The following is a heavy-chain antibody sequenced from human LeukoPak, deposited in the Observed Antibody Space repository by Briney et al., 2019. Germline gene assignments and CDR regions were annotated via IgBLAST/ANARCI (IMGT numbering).Heavy chain of an antibody. CDR3: AKEDYSYESTGYYQLGAFDV. Sequence: PGGSLRLSCAASGFTFANYAMHWVRQAPGKGLEWVSLITWDSAHAFYVDSVKGRFTVSRDNNQDSLFFQMNSLRPEDTALYYCAKEDYSYESTGYYQLGAFDVWGQGTMVTVSS. J-gene: IGHJ3*01. CDR1: GFTFANYA. D-gene: IGHD3-22*01. CDR2: ITWDSAHA. V-gene: IGHV3-43D*03.